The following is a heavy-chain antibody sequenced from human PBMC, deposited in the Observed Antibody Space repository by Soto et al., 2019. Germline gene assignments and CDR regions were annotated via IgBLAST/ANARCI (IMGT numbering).Heavy chain of an antibody. CDR3: ARGAIVVVPAALTS. V-gene: IGHV3-21*01. CDR2: ISSSSSYI. CDR1: AFTCSSYS. J-gene: IGHJ5*02. Sequence: GSLRLSCAASAFTCSSYSMNWVRQSPGKGLEWVSSISSSSSYIYYADSVKGRFTISRDNAKNSLYLQMNSLRAEDTAVYYCARGAIVVVPAALTSWGQGILVTVSS. D-gene: IGHD2-2*01.